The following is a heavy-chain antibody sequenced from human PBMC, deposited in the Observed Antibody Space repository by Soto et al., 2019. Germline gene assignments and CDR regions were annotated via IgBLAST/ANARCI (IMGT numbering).Heavy chain of an antibody. CDR3: ARKDSGAVAATLPFDY. CDR1: GFTFSSYG. J-gene: IGHJ4*02. CDR2: IWYDGSNE. Sequence: ESGGGVVQPGRSLRLSCAASGFTFSSYGMHWVRQAPGKGLEWVAVIWYDGSNEYYADSVKGRFTISRDNSKNTLYLQMNSLRAEDTAVYYCARKDSGAVAATLPFDYWGQGTLVTVSS. V-gene: IGHV3-33*01. D-gene: IGHD6-19*01.